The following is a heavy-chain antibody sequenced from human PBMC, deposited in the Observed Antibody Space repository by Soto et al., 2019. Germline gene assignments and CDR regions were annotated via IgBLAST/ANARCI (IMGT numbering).Heavy chain of an antibody. CDR1: GFTFRSYS. J-gene: IGHJ3*02. Sequence: PGGSLRLSCAASGFTFRSYSMNWVRQAPGKGLEWVSYISSSSSTIYYADSVKGRFTISRDNAKNSLYLQMNSLRAEDTAVYYCARVILGYCSSTSCRDAFDIWGQGTMVTVSS. CDR2: ISSSSSTI. CDR3: ARVILGYCSSTSCRDAFDI. D-gene: IGHD2-2*01. V-gene: IGHV3-48*01.